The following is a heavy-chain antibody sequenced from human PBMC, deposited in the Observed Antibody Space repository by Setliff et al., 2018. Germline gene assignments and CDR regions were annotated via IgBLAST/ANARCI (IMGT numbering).Heavy chain of an antibody. Sequence: GGSLRLSCAASGFSFNTYGMHWVRQAPGEGLEWVAFVQFDGSNKYYADSVLGRFTISRDNIKNTAFLQMNSLRADDTAMYYCARDGGMGMIKGYYYGLDVWGQGTSVTVSS. CDR2: VQFDGSNK. CDR1: GFSFNTYG. D-gene: IGHD3-16*01. CDR3: ARDGGMGMIKGYYYGLDV. J-gene: IGHJ6*02. V-gene: IGHV3-30*02.